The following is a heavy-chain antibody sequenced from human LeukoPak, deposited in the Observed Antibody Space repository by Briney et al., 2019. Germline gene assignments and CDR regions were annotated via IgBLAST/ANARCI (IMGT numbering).Heavy chain of an antibody. J-gene: IGHJ6*02. V-gene: IGHV1-18*01. CDR1: GYTFTSYG. CDR3: ARDAMRADIVVVIAARDHYYGMDV. D-gene: IGHD2-15*01. Sequence: ASVKVSCKASGYTFTSYGISWVRQAPGQGLEWMGWISAHNGNTNYAQKLQGRVTMTTDTSTSTAYMELRSLRSDDTAVYYCARDAMRADIVVVIAARDHYYGMDVWGQGTTVTVSS. CDR2: ISAHNGNT.